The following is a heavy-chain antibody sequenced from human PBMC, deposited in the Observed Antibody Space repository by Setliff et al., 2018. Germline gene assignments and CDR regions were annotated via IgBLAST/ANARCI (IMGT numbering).Heavy chain of an antibody. V-gene: IGHV3-30*02. CDR3: AKDASDYYWYFNV. D-gene: IGHD4-17*01. Sequence: GSLRLSCSASGFTFSGYGMHWVRQAPGKGLEWVAALGYDGTNEYYADSVEGRFTISRDNSKNTLYLQMNSLRREDTAVYYCAKDASDYYWYFNVWGRGTLVTVSS. CDR1: GFTFSGYG. CDR2: LGYDGTNE. J-gene: IGHJ2*01.